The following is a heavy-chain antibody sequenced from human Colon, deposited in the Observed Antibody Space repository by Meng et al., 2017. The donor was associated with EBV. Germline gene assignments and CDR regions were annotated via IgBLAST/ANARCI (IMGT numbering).Heavy chain of an antibody. CDR1: GGSIRSGPYC. D-gene: IGHD3-10*01. CDR2: IYYSGST. Sequence: QVQLEESGLGLVKPSETLSPTCTVSGGSIRSGPYCWAWIRQPPGKGLEWIGSIYYSGSTYYNPSLKSRVTISVDSSKNQFSLKLTSVTAADTSLYYCASYTSFSGSYYNGIDYWGQGTLVTVSS. J-gene: IGHJ4*02. CDR3: ASYTSFSGSYYNGIDY. V-gene: IGHV4-39*01.